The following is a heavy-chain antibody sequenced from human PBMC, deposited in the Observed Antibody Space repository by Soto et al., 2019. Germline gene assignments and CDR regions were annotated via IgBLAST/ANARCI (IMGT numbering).Heavy chain of an antibody. CDR2: ISYDGSNK. Sequence: GGSLRLSCAASGFTFSSCGMHWVRQAPGKGLEWVAVISYDGSNKYYADSVKGRFTISRDNSKNTLYLQMNSLRAEDTAVYYCAKDSSGSYYTQFDYWGQGTLVTVSS. J-gene: IGHJ4*02. V-gene: IGHV3-30*18. D-gene: IGHD1-26*01. CDR3: AKDSSGSYYTQFDY. CDR1: GFTFSSCG.